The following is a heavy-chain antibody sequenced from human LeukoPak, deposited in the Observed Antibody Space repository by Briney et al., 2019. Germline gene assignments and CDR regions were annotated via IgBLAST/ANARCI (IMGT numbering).Heavy chain of an antibody. CDR3: VRWYDYGEKRLDP. CDR1: GYPFTAFI. J-gene: IGHJ5*02. Sequence: ASVKVSCQAPGYPFTAFIISWVRQAPGQALEWMGRINPRNDNIDYARKFQGRLTMTTNTSLGAAYMELSSLTSEDTATYYCVRWYDYGEKRLDPWGHGTLVIVSS. V-gene: IGHV1-8*02. CDR2: INPRNDNI. D-gene: IGHD4/OR15-4a*01.